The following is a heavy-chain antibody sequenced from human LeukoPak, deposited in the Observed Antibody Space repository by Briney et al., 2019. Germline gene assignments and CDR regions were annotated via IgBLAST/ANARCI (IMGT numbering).Heavy chain of an antibody. D-gene: IGHD3-22*01. CDR1: GGSFSGYY. CDR2: INHSGST. J-gene: IGHJ4*02. V-gene: IGHV4-34*01. Sequence: PSETLSLTCAVYGGSFSGYYWSWIRQPPGKGLEWIGEINHSGSTNYNPSLKSRVTISVDTSKNQFSLKLSSVTAADTAVYYCARANYYDSSGYYFKYFDYWGQGTLVTVSS. CDR3: ARANYYDSSGYYFKYFDY.